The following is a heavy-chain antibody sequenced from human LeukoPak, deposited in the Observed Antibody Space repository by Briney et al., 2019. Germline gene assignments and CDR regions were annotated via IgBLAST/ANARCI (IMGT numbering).Heavy chain of an antibody. J-gene: IGHJ4*02. D-gene: IGHD1-26*01. V-gene: IGHV3-23*01. CDR2: ISGSGGST. CDR1: GFTFSSYS. CDR3: ANLDSWYSGSYLYYFDY. Sequence: DPGGSLRLSCAASGFTFSSYSMNWVRQAPGKGLEWVSAISGSGGSTYYADSVKGRFTISRDNSKNTLYLQMNSLRAEDTAVYYCANLDSWYSGSYLYYFDYWGQGTLVTVSS.